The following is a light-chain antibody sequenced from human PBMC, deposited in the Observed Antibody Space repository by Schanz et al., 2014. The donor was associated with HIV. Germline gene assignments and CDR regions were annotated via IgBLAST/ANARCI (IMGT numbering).Light chain of an antibody. CDR1: NSDVGGHNY. Sequence: QSALTQPPSASGSPGQSVTISCTGTNSDVGGHNYVSWFQQHPGKAPRLIIYEVTKRPSGVPDRFSGSKSGTSASLAISGLQSEDEVDYYCAAWDDSLNGWVFGGGTKLTVL. V-gene: IGLV2-8*01. CDR2: EVT. CDR3: AAWDDSLNGWV. J-gene: IGLJ3*02.